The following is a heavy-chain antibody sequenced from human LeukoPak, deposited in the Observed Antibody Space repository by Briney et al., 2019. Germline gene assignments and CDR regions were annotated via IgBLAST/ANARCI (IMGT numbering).Heavy chain of an antibody. Sequence: SETLSLACTVSGGSISSSSYYWGWIRQPPGKGLEWIGSIYYSGSTYYNPSLKSRVTISVDTSKDQFSLKLSSVTAADTAVYYCARAYYYDSSGYLSHDALDIWGQGTMVTVSS. CDR2: IYYSGST. CDR1: GGSISSSSYY. J-gene: IGHJ3*02. CDR3: ARAYYYDSSGYLSHDALDI. V-gene: IGHV4-39*01. D-gene: IGHD3-22*01.